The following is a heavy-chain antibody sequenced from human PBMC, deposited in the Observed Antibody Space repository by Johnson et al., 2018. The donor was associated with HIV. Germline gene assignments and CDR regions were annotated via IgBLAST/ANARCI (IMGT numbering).Heavy chain of an antibody. D-gene: IGHD2-2*02. CDR2: ISYDGSNK. CDR3: ARDRVPAAIGLAYRGAFDI. CDR1: GFTFSSYA. Sequence: QVQLVESGGGVVQPGGSLRLSCAASGFTFSSYAMHWVRQAPGKGLEWVAVISYDGSNKYYADSVKGRFTISRDNSKNTLYLQMNSLRAEDTAVYYCARDRVPAAIGLAYRGAFDIWGQGTMVTVSS. V-gene: IGHV3-30-3*01. J-gene: IGHJ3*02.